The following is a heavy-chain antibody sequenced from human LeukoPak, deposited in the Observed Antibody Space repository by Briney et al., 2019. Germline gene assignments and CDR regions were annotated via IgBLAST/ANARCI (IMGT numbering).Heavy chain of an antibody. CDR2: ISSSSSTI. CDR3: ARDWSLGLGELLPHAINYFDY. CDR1: GFTFSSYS. Sequence: GGSLRLSCAASGFTFSSYSMNWVRQAPGKGLEWVSYISSSSSTIYYADSVKGRFTISRDNAKNSLYLQMNSLRAEDTAVYYCARDWSLGLGELLPHAINYFDYWGQGTLVTVSS. J-gene: IGHJ4*02. V-gene: IGHV3-48*04. D-gene: IGHD3-16*01.